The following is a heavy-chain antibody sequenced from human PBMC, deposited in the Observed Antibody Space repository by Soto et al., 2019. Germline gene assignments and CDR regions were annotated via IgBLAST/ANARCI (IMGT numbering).Heavy chain of an antibody. D-gene: IGHD5-18*01. CDR2: IYYSGST. J-gene: IGHJ4*02. Sequence: SETLSLTCTVSGGSVSSRSYYWTWSRQPPGKGLEWIGYIYYSGSTNYNPSLKSRVTISLDKSKNQFSLNLSSVTAADTAVYYCAIGYGPPDYWGQGTLVTVSS. CDR3: AIGYGPPDY. CDR1: GGSVSSRSYY. V-gene: IGHV4-61*01.